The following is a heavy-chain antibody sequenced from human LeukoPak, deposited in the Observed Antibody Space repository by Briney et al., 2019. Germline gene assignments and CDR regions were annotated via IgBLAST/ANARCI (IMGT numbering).Heavy chain of an antibody. Sequence: GASVKASCKASGYTFTSYDINWVRQATGQGLEWMGWMNPNSGNTGYAQKFQGRVTMTRNTSISTAYMELSSLRSEDTAVYYCARGKGYCSSTSCYGAFDIWGQGTMVTVSS. V-gene: IGHV1-8*01. CDR1: GYTFTSYD. CDR2: MNPNSGNT. D-gene: IGHD2-2*01. CDR3: ARGKGYCSSTSCYGAFDI. J-gene: IGHJ3*02.